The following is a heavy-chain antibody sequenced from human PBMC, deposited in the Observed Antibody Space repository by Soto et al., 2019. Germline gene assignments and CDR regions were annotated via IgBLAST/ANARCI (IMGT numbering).Heavy chain of an antibody. CDR1: GGTFSPYT. D-gene: IGHD3-10*01. V-gene: IGHV1-69*08. Sequence: QVQLVQSGAEVKKPGSSMKVSCKASGGTFSPYTINWVRQAPGQGLEWMGRIIPFHGVTNYAQKFQARVTITADKSTCTAYMELSGLRFEDTAMYYCTRDWEITVSTWSFGGFWGRGTLVTVSS. CDR3: TRDWEITVSTWSFGGF. J-gene: IGHJ4*02. CDR2: IIPFHGVT.